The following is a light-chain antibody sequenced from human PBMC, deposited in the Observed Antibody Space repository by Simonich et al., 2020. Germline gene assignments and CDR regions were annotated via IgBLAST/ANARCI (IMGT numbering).Light chain of an antibody. CDR2: DVS. CDR3: SSYTSSSTVV. V-gene: IGLV2-14*01. J-gene: IGLJ2*01. CDR1: SSDVGGYNY. Sequence: QSALTQPASVSGSPGQSITISCTGTSSDVGGYNYFSWYQQHPGKAPKLMIYDVSKRPSGVSNRFSGSKSSNTASLTISGLQAEDEADYYCSSYTSSSTVVFGGGTKLTVL.